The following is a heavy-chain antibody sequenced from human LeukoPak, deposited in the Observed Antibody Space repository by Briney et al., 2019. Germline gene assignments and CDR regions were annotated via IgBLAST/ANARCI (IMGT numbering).Heavy chain of an antibody. Sequence: SETLSLTCTVSGGSISSGGYYWSWIRQHPGKGLEWIGYIYYSGSTYYNPSLKSRVTISVDTSKNQFSLKLSSVTAADTAVYYCAGESSSSCLDYWGQGTLVTVSS. CDR2: IYYSGST. CDR1: GGSISSGGYY. D-gene: IGHD6-6*01. J-gene: IGHJ4*02. V-gene: IGHV4-31*03. CDR3: AGESSSSCLDY.